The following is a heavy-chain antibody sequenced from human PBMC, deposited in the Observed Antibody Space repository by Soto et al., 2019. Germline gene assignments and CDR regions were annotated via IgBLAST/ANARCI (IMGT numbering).Heavy chain of an antibody. J-gene: IGHJ4*02. Sequence: QVQLQESGPGLVKPSETLSLTCTVSGGSISSYYWSWIRQPPGKGLEWIGYIYYSGSTNYNPSLNSRVTISVDTSKNQFFLKLSSVTAADTAVYYCAMGDYYGELDYWGQGTLVTVSS. CDR3: AMGDYYGELDY. D-gene: IGHD4-17*01. V-gene: IGHV4-59*01. CDR2: IYYSGST. CDR1: GGSISSYY.